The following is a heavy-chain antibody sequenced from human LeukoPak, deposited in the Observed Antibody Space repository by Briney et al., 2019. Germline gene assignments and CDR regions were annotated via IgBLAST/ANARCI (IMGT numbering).Heavy chain of an antibody. CDR1: GGSISSYY. CDR3: AREGPSYWGDAFDI. Sequence: SGTLSLTCTVSGGSISSYYWSWIRQPPGKGLEWIGYIYYSGSTNYNPSLKSRVTISVDTSKNQFSLKLSSVTAADTAVYYCAREGPSYWGDAFDIWGRGTMVTVSS. D-gene: IGHD3-16*01. CDR2: IYYSGST. J-gene: IGHJ3*02. V-gene: IGHV4-59*01.